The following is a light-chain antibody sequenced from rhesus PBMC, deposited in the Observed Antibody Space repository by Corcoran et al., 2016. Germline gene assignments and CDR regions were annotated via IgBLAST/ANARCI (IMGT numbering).Light chain of an antibody. J-gene: IGKJ1*01. CDR3: QHYYDTPWT. Sequence: DIQVTQSPSSLSASVGDRVTITCRASQDITNDLAWYQQKPGEIPKILVYDTSTLHNGIPSRFSGRGSGTVFTLTISSLQSEDCGTYYGQHYYDTPWTFGQGTKVEIK. V-gene: IGKV1-80*01. CDR1: QDITND. CDR2: DTS.